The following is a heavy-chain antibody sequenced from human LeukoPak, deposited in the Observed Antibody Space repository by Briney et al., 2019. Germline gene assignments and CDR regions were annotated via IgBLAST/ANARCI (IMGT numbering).Heavy chain of an antibody. V-gene: IGHV1-18*04. CDR3: ARDYGGNSEFDY. CDR2: ISAYNGNT. CDR1: GYTFTSYY. D-gene: IGHD4-17*01. Sequence: ASVKVSCKASGYTFTSYYMHWVRQAPGQGLEWMGWISAYNGNTNYAQKLQGRVTMTTDTSTSTAYMELRSLRSDDAAVYYCARDYGGNSEFDYWGQGTLVTVSS. J-gene: IGHJ4*02.